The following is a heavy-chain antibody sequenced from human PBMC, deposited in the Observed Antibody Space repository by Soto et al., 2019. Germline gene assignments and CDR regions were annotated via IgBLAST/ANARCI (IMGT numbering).Heavy chain of an antibody. Sequence: QVQLVQSGAEVKKPGASVKVSCKASGYTFTSYDINWVRQATGQGLEWMGWMNPNSGNTGYAQKFQGRVTMTRNTSXITXYXGLSSLRSEDTAVYYCARGKRIAAAGPPLYYYGMDVWGQGTTVTVSS. CDR3: ARGKRIAAAGPPLYYYGMDV. D-gene: IGHD6-13*01. V-gene: IGHV1-8*01. CDR2: MNPNSGNT. J-gene: IGHJ6*02. CDR1: GYTFTSYD.